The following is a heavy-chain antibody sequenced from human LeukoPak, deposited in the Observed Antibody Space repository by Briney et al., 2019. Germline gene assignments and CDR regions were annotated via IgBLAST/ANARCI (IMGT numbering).Heavy chain of an antibody. CDR1: GFTFSTYN. J-gene: IGHJ6*03. D-gene: IGHD1-20*01. V-gene: IGHV3-21*01. CDR2: ISSSSSYI. CDR3: ARQYNWNDPGLTWHYYYMDV. Sequence: PGGSLRLSCAASGFTFSTYNMNWVRQAPGKGLEWVSSISSSSSYIYYADSVKGRFTISRDNAKNSLYLQMNSLRAEDTAVYYCARQYNWNDPGLTWHYYYMDVWGKGTTVTVSS.